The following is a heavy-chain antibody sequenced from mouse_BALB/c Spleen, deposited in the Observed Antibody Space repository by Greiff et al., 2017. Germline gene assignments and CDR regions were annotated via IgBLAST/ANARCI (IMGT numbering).Heavy chain of an antibody. V-gene: IGHV5-4*02. Sequence: EVMLVESGGGLVKPGGSLKLSCAASGFTFSDYYMYWVRQTPEKRLEWVATISDGGSYTYYPDSVKGRFTISRDNAKNNLYLQMSSLKSEDTAMYYCARDGYYGNYRYFDYWGQGTTLTVSS. D-gene: IGHD2-1*01. CDR1: GFTFSDYY. J-gene: IGHJ2*01. CDR2: ISDGGSYT. CDR3: ARDGYYGNYRYFDY.